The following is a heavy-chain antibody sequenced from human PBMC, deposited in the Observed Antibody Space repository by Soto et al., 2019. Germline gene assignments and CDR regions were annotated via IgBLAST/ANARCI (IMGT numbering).Heavy chain of an antibody. J-gene: IGHJ4*02. V-gene: IGHV1-18*01. D-gene: IGHD2-15*01. CDR2: ISAYNGNT. CDR1: GYTFTSYG. CDR3: ARGIVVVVAATTYYFDY. Sequence: ASVKVSCKASGYTFTSYGISWVRQDPGQGLEWMGWISAYNGNTNYAQKLQGRVTMTTDTSTSTAYMELRSLRSDDTAVYYCARGIVVVVAATTYYFDYWGQGTLVTVSS.